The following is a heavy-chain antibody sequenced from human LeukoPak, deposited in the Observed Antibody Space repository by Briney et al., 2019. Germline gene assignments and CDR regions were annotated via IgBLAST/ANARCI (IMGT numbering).Heavy chain of an antibody. V-gene: IGHV1-2*02. CDR2: INPNSGGT. J-gene: IGHJ4*02. D-gene: IGHD3-22*01. CDR1: GYTFTGYY. Sequence: ASVKVSCKASGYTFTGYYMHWVRQAPGQGLEWMGWINPNSGGTNSAQKFQGRVTMTRDTSISTVYMELSRLRSDDTAVYYCARAFRGYYYDSSGYPYFDHWGQGTLVTVSS. CDR3: ARAFRGYYYDSSGYPYFDH.